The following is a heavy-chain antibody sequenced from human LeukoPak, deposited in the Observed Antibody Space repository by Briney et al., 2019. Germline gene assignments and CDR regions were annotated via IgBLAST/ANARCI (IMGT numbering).Heavy chain of an antibody. CDR2: INPNSGGT. CDR3: ARDYCSGGSCYHSWGMDV. CDR1: GYTFTGYY. J-gene: IGHJ6*02. D-gene: IGHD2-15*01. V-gene: IGHV1-2*02. Sequence: ASVKVSCKASGYTFTGYYMHWVRQAPGQGLEWMGWINPNSGGTNYAQKFQGRVTMTRDTSISTAYMELSSLRSEDTAVYYCARDYCSGGSCYHSWGMDVWGQGTTVTVSS.